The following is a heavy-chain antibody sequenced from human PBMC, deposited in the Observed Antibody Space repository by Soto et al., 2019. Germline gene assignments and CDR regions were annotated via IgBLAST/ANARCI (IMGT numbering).Heavy chain of an antibody. J-gene: IGHJ4*02. V-gene: IGHV1-2*04. Sequence: QVQLVQSGAEVKKPGASVKVSCKASGYTFTGYYMHWVRQAPGQGLEWMGWINPNSGGTNYAQKFQGWVTMTRDTSSSTAYMERSRLRSDDTAVYYCARSPNYYGSGSYFDYWGQGTLVTVSS. CDR3: ARSPNYYGSGSYFDY. CDR2: INPNSGGT. D-gene: IGHD3-10*01. CDR1: GYTFTGYY.